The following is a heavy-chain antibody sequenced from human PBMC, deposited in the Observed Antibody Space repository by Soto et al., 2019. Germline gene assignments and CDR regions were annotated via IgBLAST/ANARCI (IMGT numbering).Heavy chain of an antibody. CDR3: ARGHEYGGNSAAFDM. CDR2: ILPIFGTA. J-gene: IGHJ3*02. V-gene: IGHV1-69*14. D-gene: IGHD4-17*01. CDR1: GGTFSTSS. Sequence: QVQLVQSGAEVKKPGSSVKVSCKASGGTFSTSSINWVRQAPGQRPEWMGNILPIFGTADYAQKFQGRATITADKSTNTAYMEVRSLLSEDTAVYYCARGHEYGGNSAAFDMWGSGTVVTVSS.